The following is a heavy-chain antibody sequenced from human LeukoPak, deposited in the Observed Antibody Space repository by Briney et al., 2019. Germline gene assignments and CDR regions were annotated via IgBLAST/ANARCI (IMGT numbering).Heavy chain of an antibody. D-gene: IGHD3-3*01. Sequence: ASVKVSCKASGGTFSSYAISWVRQAPGQGLEWMGGIIPIFGTANYAQKFQGRVTITADKSTSTAYMELSSLRSEDTAVYYCARDRGGFLESFRTGSYYYYYYMDVWGKGTTVTVSS. CDR1: GGTFSSYA. V-gene: IGHV1-69*06. CDR3: ARDRGGFLESFRTGSYYYYYYMDV. CDR2: IIPIFGTA. J-gene: IGHJ6*03.